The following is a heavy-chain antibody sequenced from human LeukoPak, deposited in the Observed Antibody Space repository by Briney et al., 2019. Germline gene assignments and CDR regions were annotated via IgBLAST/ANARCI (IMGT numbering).Heavy chain of an antibody. CDR3: ARTVAGLPLDAFDI. CDR2: ISISGSTI. Sequence: GGPLRLSCAASGFTFSSYEMNWVRQAPGKGLEWVSFISISGSTIYYADSVKGRFTISRDNAKNSLYLQMNSLRAEDTAVYYCARTVAGLPLDAFDIWGEGTMLTVSS. V-gene: IGHV3-48*03. CDR1: GFTFSSYE. D-gene: IGHD6-19*01. J-gene: IGHJ3*02.